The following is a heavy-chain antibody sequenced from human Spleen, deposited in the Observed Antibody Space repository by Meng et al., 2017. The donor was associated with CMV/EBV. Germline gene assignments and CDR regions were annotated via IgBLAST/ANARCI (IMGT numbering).Heavy chain of an antibody. CDR2: INPKSGGT. J-gene: IGHJ4*02. Sequence: ASVKVSCKASGYTFTDYCIHWVRQAPGQGLEWMGWINPKSGGTNYAQKFQGRVTMTWDTSISTAYMELSRLRSDETAVYYCARVEFCTSTRCEIGADYWGQGTLVTVSS. CDR1: GYTFTDYC. D-gene: IGHD2-2*01. CDR3: ARVEFCTSTRCEIGADY. V-gene: IGHV1-2*02.